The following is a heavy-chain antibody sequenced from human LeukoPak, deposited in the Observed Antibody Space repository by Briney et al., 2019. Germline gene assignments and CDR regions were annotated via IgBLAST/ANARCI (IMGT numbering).Heavy chain of an antibody. Sequence: PGGSLRLSCAASGFTFDDYAMHWVRQAPGKGLEWVSGISWNSGSIGYADSVKGRFTISRDNAKNSLYLQMNSLRAEDTAVYYCAKTPIDSSSWSSPFDYWGQGTLVTVSS. CDR1: GFTFDDYA. J-gene: IGHJ4*02. V-gene: IGHV3-9*01. CDR3: AKTPIDSSSWSSPFDY. D-gene: IGHD6-13*01. CDR2: ISWNSGSI.